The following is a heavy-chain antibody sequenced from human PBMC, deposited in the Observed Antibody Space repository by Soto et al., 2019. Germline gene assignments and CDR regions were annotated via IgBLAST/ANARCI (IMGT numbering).Heavy chain of an antibody. V-gene: IGHV4-31*03. Sequence: PSDTLSLTCTVSGGSISIGGYYWSWILHHPGKGLEWIGYIYYSGSTYYNPSLKSRVTISVDTSKNQFSLKLSSVTAADTAVYYCARASYSSADAFDIWGQGTMVTVSS. CDR2: IYYSGST. CDR1: GGSISIGGYY. D-gene: IGHD2-15*01. CDR3: ARASYSSADAFDI. J-gene: IGHJ3*02.